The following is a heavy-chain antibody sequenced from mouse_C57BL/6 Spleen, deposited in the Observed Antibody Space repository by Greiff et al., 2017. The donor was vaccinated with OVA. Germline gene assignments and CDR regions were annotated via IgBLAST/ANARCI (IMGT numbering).Heavy chain of an antibody. J-gene: IGHJ4*01. Sequence: DVMLVESGGGLVKPGGSLKLSCAASGFTFSDYGMHWVRQAPEKGLEWVAYISSGSSTIYYADTVKGRFTISRDNAKNTLFLQTTSLRSEDTAMYYCARDYDYLYAMDYWGQGTSVTVSS. CDR2: ISSGSSTI. D-gene: IGHD2-4*01. V-gene: IGHV5-17*01. CDR1: GFTFSDYG. CDR3: ARDYDYLYAMDY.